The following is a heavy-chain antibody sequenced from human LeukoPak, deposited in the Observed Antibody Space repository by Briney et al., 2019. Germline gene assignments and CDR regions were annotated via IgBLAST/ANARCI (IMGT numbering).Heavy chain of an antibody. D-gene: IGHD3-16*01. V-gene: IGHV3-30*18. CDR1: GFTFSSYA. CDR3: AKRLWGGGSGPVLLYYGMDV. Sequence: GGSLRLSCAASGFTFSSYAMHWVRQAPRAGLGWVAVISYDGSTKYYADSVKGRFTISRDNSKNTMYLQMNSLRAEDTAVYYCAKRLWGGGSGPVLLYYGMDVWGQGTTVTVSS. CDR2: ISYDGSTK. J-gene: IGHJ6*02.